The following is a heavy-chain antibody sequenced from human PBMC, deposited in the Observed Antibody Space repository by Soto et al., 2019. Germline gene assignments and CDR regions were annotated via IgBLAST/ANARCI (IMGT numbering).Heavy chain of an antibody. J-gene: IGHJ5*02. CDR1: GFALSSYT. V-gene: IGHV3-21*01. Sequence: GGSLRLSCAASGFALSSYTINWVRQAPGRGLEGVASISGDGDYIYSADSLKGRFTISRDNAQNSLYLQTTSLTAEDRAVYYCAAKMHSRSVSHPRMDNWFDPWGQGTLVTVSS. D-gene: IGHD1-26*01. CDR2: ISGDGDYI. CDR3: AAKMHSRSVSHPRMDNWFDP.